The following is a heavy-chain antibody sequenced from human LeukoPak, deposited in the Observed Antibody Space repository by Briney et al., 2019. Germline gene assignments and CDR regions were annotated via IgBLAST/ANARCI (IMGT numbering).Heavy chain of an antibody. V-gene: IGHV4-34*01. J-gene: IGHJ4*02. CDR3: ASSSSRTFDY. CDR2: INHSGST. Sequence: SETLSLTCAVYGGSFSGYYWSWMRQPPGKGLEWIGEINHSGSTNYNPSLKSRVTISVDTSKNQFSLKLSSVTAADTAVYYCASSSSRTFDYWGQGTLVTVSS. D-gene: IGHD6-19*01. CDR1: GGSFSGYY.